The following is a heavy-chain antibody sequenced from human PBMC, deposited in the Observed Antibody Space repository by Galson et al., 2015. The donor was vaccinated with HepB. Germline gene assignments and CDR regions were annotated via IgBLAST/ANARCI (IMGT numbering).Heavy chain of an antibody. CDR3: AKGYGLFDS. J-gene: IGHJ5*01. CDR1: GFAFDSHA. V-gene: IGHV3-23*01. CDR2: ITGKGDST. D-gene: IGHD5-18*01. Sequence: SLRLSCAASGFAFDSHAMSWVRQATGRGLEWISGITGKGDSTFYADSVKGRFTVSKDNSNNMLYLQMNSLRAEDAGLYFCAKGYGLFDSWGQGILVTVSS.